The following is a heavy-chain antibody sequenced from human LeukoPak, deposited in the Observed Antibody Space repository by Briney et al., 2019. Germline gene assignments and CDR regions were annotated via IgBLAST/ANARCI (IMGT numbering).Heavy chain of an antibody. D-gene: IGHD5-18*01. J-gene: IGHJ4*02. CDR3: ATRRGYSYGYYFDY. Sequence: ASVKVSCKASGYTFTSYGIIWVRQAPGQGLEWMGWISAYNGNTNYAQKLQGRVTMTTDTSTSTAYMELRSLRSDDAAVYYCATRRGYSYGYYFDYWGQGTLVTVS. CDR2: ISAYNGNT. CDR1: GYTFTSYG. V-gene: IGHV1-18*01.